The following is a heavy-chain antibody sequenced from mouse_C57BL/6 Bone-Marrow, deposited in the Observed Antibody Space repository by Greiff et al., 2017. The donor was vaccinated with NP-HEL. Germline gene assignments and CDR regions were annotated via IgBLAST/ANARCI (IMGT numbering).Heavy chain of an antibody. CDR3: ARGGIYYGNYYYAMDY. D-gene: IGHD2-1*01. Sequence: QVQLQQPGAELVKPGASVKLSCKASGYTFTSYWMQWVKQRPGQGLEWIGEIDPSDSYTNYNQKFKGKATLTVDTSSSTAYMQLSSLTSEDSAVYYCARGGIYYGNYYYAMDYWGQGTSVTVSS. CDR1: GYTFTSYW. CDR2: IDPSDSYT. J-gene: IGHJ4*01. V-gene: IGHV1-50*01.